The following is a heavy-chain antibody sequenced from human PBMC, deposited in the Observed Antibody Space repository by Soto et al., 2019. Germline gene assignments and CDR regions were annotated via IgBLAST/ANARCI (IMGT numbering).Heavy chain of an antibody. V-gene: IGHV3-74*01. CDR2: FNSDGTIT. CDR1: GFTLRNYW. Sequence: GGSLRLSCVASGFTLRNYWMHWARQAPGKGLVWVSRFNSDGTITNYADSVKGRFTISRDNAKNTHYLQMNSLTAADTAVDYCRSTSWFHYRCQGALVTVYS. J-gene: IGHJ4*02. CDR3: RSTSWFHY. D-gene: IGHD2-2*01.